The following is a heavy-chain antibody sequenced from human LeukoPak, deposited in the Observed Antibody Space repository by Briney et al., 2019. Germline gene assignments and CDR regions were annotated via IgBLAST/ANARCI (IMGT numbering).Heavy chain of an antibody. CDR3: ARVYYDSSGYIHFDY. Sequence: GGSLRLSCAASGFTFSSYAMNWVRQAPGKGLEWVSYISSSSSTIYYADSVKGRFTISRDNAKNSLYLQMNSLRAEDTAAYYCARVYYDSSGYIHFDYWGQGTLVTVSS. CDR2: ISSSSSTI. CDR1: GFTFSSYA. J-gene: IGHJ4*02. V-gene: IGHV3-48*01. D-gene: IGHD3-22*01.